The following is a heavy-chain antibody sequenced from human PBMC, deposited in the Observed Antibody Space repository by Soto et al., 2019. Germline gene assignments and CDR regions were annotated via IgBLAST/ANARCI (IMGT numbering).Heavy chain of an antibody. D-gene: IGHD2-2*01. CDR3: ARGRVGTARYNLFDP. CDR1: GYTFTDYG. V-gene: IGHV1-8*02. Sequence: ASVKVSCKTSGYTFTDYGISWVRQAPGQGLEWMGWMNPNSGNTGYAQKFQGRVTMTRNTSISTAYMELSSLRSEDTAVYYCARGRVGTARYNLFDPWGQGSLVTVSS. CDR2: MNPNSGNT. J-gene: IGHJ5*02.